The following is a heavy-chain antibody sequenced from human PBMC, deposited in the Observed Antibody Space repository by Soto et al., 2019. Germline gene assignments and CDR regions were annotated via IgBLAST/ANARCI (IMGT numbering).Heavy chain of an antibody. CDR2: FYYSGTT. Sequence: SETLSLTCTVSGASIGNSSYYWGWIRQPPGKGLEWIGSFYYSGTTYYNPSLKSRVTISVDTSKNQFSLKLSSVTAADTAVYYCARELTGIAARNWFDPWGQGTLVTVSS. CDR1: GASIGNSSYY. J-gene: IGHJ5*02. D-gene: IGHD6-6*01. CDR3: ARELTGIAARNWFDP. V-gene: IGHV4-39*07.